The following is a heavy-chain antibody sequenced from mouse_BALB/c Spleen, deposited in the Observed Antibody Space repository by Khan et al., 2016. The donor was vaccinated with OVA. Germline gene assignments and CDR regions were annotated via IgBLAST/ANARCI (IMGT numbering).Heavy chain of an antibody. V-gene: IGHV2-6-4*01. D-gene: IGHD2-14*01. J-gene: IGHJ4*01. Sequence: QVRLQQSGPGLVAPSQSLSFTCTVSGFSLSRYNIHWVRQPPGKGLEWLGMIWGGGDTDYNSTLNSRLSISKDNSKGQIILKMTSLQTDDTAINYCAGAYYGYDGYYAMDYWGQGTSVTVSS. CDR2: IWGGGDT. CDR3: AGAYYGYDGYYAMDY. CDR1: GFSLSRYN.